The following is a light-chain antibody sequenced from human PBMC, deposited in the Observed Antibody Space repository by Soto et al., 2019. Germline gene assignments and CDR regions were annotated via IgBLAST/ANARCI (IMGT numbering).Light chain of an antibody. J-gene: IGKJ5*01. Sequence: IAMTPSPATLAVSPREQGNLSCRASQSMTNQLAWYQQKPGQAPKLLIHGTFSRDTDVPSRFSGSGSGTEFTLTISSLQPEDFAVYYCQHSNTWPITFGQGTRLEIK. CDR3: QHSNTWPIT. CDR1: QSMTNQ. CDR2: GTF. V-gene: IGKV3-15*01.